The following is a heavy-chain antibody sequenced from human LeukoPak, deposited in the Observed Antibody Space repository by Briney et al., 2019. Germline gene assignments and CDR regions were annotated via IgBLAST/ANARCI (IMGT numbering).Heavy chain of an antibody. J-gene: IGHJ3*02. V-gene: IGHV1-46*01. D-gene: IGHD3-9*01. Sequence: ASVKVSCKTSGYTFTSYYIHWVRQAPGQGVEGLGIINPSGGSTTYAQKFQGRVTMTTDTSTSTVYMELTSLRSDDTAVYYCARSSAYYNEADIWGQGTMVTVSS. CDR1: GYTFTSYY. CDR2: INPSGGST. CDR3: ARSSAYYNEADI.